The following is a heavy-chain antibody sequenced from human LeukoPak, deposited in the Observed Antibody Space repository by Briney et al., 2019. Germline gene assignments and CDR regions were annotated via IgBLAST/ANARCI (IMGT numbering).Heavy chain of an antibody. CDR2: IYYSGYT. CDR3: ARGLTTVTRTWCFDP. CDR1: GGSISSSRYY. J-gene: IGHJ5*02. D-gene: IGHD4-17*01. Sequence: PLETLSLTCTVSGGSISSSRYYWGWIRQPPGKGLEWIGSIYYSGYTYYNPSLNSRTTISVDTSKKHFSMKLSSVTAADTAVYNCARGLTTVTRTWCFDPWGQGTLVSVSS. V-gene: IGHV4-39*07.